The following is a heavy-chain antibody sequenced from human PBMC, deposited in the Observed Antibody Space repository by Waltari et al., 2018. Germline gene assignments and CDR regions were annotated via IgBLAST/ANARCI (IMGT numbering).Heavy chain of an antibody. V-gene: IGHV4-4*02. D-gene: IGHD2-15*01. CDR2: VLSTGKT. Sequence: QLQLQEAGPGLVKPSGTLSLSCAVSGDSVTSPNWWSWVRQSPQRGLEWVGQVLSTGKTNYSPSSASRVTMSLNPSNTQFSLKVTSATAADTAVYYCARDRGRGLYLDAWGPGTLVTVSP. CDR3: ARDRGRGLYLDA. CDR1: GDSVTSPNW. J-gene: IGHJ5*02.